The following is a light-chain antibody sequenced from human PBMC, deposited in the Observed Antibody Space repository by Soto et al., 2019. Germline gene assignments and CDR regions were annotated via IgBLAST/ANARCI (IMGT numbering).Light chain of an antibody. Sequence: EIVLTQSPGTLSLSPGERATLSRRASQSVSGNHVAWYQQKPGQAPRLLSYGASSRATGIPDRFSGSGSGTDFTLTISTLEPEDCAVYYCQQYGGSPYSFGQGTKLEIE. J-gene: IGKJ2*03. CDR2: GAS. CDR1: QSVSGNH. V-gene: IGKV3-20*01. CDR3: QQYGGSPYS.